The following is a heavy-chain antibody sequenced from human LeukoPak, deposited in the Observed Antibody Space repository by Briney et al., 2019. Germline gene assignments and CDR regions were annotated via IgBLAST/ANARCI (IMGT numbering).Heavy chain of an antibody. CDR1: GGSVSSNCAL. D-gene: IGHD1-1*01. CDR2: TYYRSKWYN. V-gene: IGHV6-1*01. Sequence: SQTLSPTCPISGGSVSSNCALWNRVRQSPSRGLEWLGRTYYRSKWYNDYAVSVKSRITINADTSKNQFSLQLNSVTPEDTAVYYCANSKPMWNDAFDIWGQGTMVTVSS. J-gene: IGHJ3*02. CDR3: ANSKPMWNDAFDI.